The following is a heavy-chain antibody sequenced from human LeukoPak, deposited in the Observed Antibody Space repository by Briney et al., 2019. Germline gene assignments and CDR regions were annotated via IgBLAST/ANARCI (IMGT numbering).Heavy chain of an antibody. CDR3: AVGIAAAGTYYYYYGMDV. J-gene: IGHJ6*02. V-gene: IGHV3-21*01. Sequence: GGSLRLSCAASGFTFSSYSMNWVRQAPGKGLEWVSSISSSSSYIYYADSVKGRYTISRDNAKNSLYLQMNSLRAEDTAVYYCAVGIAAAGTYYYYYGMDVWGQGTTVTVSS. CDR2: ISSSSSYI. CDR1: GFTFSSYS. D-gene: IGHD6-13*01.